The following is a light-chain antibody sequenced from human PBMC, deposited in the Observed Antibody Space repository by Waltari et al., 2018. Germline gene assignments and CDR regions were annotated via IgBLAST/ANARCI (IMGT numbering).Light chain of an antibody. J-gene: IGLJ7*01. CDR3: GTWDSSLSGAV. CDR2: EKP. Sequence: QSVLTQPPSVSAAPGQRVTISCSGGSSNIGNNYVSWYRQFPGTAPKLLIYEKPERPSGSPGRFSGSKSGTSATLDITGLQAGDEADYYCGTWDSSLSGAVFGGGTHLTVL. CDR1: SSNIGNNY. V-gene: IGLV1-51*02.